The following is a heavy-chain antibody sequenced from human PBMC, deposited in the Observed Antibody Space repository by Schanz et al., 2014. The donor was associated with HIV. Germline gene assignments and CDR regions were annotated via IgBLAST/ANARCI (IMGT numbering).Heavy chain of an antibody. CDR2: ISYDGRNK. V-gene: IGHV3-30*18. D-gene: IGHD3-22*01. J-gene: IGHJ4*02. CDR1: GFTISSNY. Sequence: VQLVETGGGLIQPGGSLRLSCAVSGFTISSNYMSWVRQAPGKGLEWVAGISYDGRNKYYADSVKGRFTISRDNSKNTLYLQMNSLRAEDTAVYYCAKDPNDREKAFDYWGQGTLVTVSS. CDR3: AKDPNDREKAFDY.